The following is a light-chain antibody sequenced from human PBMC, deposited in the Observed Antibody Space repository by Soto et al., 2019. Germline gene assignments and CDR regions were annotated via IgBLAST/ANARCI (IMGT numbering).Light chain of an antibody. Sequence: DIQMTQSPSAVSASVGDRVTITFRASQDISNYLNWYQQKPGKAPKLLIYDASNLETGVPSRFSGSGSGTDFTFTISSLQPEDIATYYCQQYDNLITFGQGTRLEIK. CDR1: QDISNY. CDR3: QQYDNLIT. V-gene: IGKV1-33*01. CDR2: DAS. J-gene: IGKJ5*01.